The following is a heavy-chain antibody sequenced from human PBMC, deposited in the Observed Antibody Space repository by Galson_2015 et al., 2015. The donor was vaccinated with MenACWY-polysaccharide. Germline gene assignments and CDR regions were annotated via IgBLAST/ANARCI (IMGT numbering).Heavy chain of an antibody. CDR3: AAYYASGSSFAY. CDR1: RGSIIARDYC. Sequence: SETLSLTCSVSRGSIIARDYCWGRIRQTPGKGLEWMGTIYFSGDTFYNPSLKSRITISLDTSRNQFSLKLTSVTAADTAVYFCAAYYASGSSFAYWGQGTLVPVSS. CDR2: IYFSGDT. V-gene: IGHV4-39*07. D-gene: IGHD3-10*01. J-gene: IGHJ4*02.